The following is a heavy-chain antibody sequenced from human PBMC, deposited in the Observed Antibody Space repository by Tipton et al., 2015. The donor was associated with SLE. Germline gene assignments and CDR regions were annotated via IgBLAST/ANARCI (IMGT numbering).Heavy chain of an antibody. CDR3: AKCSRITPSTCHYMDV. CDR2: IKEDGNDK. V-gene: IGHV3-7*03. D-gene: IGHD2/OR15-2a*01. CDR1: GFTFSDYW. Sequence: SLRLSCVTSGFTFSDYWMTWVRQAPGKGLEWVADIKEDGNDKYYVDSVKGRFTISRDNSKNTLSLQMNSLRAEDTAVYYCAKCSRITPSTCHYMDVWGKGTTVTVSS. J-gene: IGHJ6*03.